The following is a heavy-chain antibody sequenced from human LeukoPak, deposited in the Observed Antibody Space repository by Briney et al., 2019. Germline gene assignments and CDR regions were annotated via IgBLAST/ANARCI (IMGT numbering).Heavy chain of an antibody. CDR1: GFTFSSYG. CDR2: IWYDGSNK. J-gene: IGHJ4*02. CDR3: ARDLEDRGYDFYFDY. D-gene: IGHD5-12*01. Sequence: GGSLRLSCAASGFTFSSYGMLWVRQAPGKGLEWVADIWYDGSNKYYADSVKGRFTISRDNSKNTLYLQMNSLRAEDTAVYYCARDLEDRGYDFYFDYWGQGTLVTVSS. V-gene: IGHV3-33*01.